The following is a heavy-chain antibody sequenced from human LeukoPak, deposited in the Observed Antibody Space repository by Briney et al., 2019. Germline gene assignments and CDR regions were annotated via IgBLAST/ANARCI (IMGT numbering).Heavy chain of an antibody. D-gene: IGHD3-9*01. CDR1: GYTLTSYG. CDR3: AGDGARRVLVIGGDACDI. Sequence: ASVKVSCKASGYTLTSYGISWVRQAPGQGLEWMGWISAYNGNTNYAQKLQGRVTMTTDTSTSTAYMELRSLSSDDTAVYYCAGDGARRVLVIGGDACDIWGQGKMVTVSA. J-gene: IGHJ3*02. CDR2: ISAYNGNT. V-gene: IGHV1-18*04.